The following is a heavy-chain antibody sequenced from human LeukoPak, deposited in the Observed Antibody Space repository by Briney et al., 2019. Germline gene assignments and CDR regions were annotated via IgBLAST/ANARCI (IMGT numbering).Heavy chain of an antibody. CDR2: ISNSGITL. CDR3: ARDLEYFQH. Sequence: GGSLRLSCAASGFTFSDYYMTWIRQAPGKGLEWVSYISNSGITLYYADSVKGRFTISRDNAKNSLYLQMNSLRAEDTAVYYCARDLEYFQHWGQGTLVTVSS. CDR1: GFTFSDYY. J-gene: IGHJ1*01. V-gene: IGHV3-11*01.